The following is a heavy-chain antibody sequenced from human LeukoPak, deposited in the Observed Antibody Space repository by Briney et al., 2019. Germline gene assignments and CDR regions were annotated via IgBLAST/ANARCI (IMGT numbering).Heavy chain of an antibody. V-gene: IGHV4-59*08. D-gene: IGHD2-15*01. Sequence: SETLSLTCTVSGGAISSYYWSWIRQPPGKGLEWIGYIYYSGSTNYNPSLKSRVTISVDTSKNQFSLKLSSVTAADTAVYYCARRFSVVSSGMDVWGQGTTVTVSS. J-gene: IGHJ6*02. CDR3: ARRFSVVSSGMDV. CDR1: GGAISSYY. CDR2: IYYSGST.